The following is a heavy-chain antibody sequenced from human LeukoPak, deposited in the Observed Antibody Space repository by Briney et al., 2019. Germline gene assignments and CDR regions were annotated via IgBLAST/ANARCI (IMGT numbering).Heavy chain of an antibody. D-gene: IGHD3-10*01. CDR1: GGSFSGYY. CDR3: ARDRPTMVRGVIDY. V-gene: IGHV4-34*01. Sequence: PSETLSLTCAVYGGSFSGYYWSWIRQPPGKGLGWIGEINHSGSTNYNPSLKSRVTISVDTSKNQFSLKLSSVTAADTAVYYCARDRPTMVRGVIDYWGQGTLVTVSS. J-gene: IGHJ4*02. CDR2: INHSGST.